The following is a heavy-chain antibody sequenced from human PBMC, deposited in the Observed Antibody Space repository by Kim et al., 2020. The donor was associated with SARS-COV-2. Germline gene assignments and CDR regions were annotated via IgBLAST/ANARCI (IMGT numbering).Heavy chain of an antibody. Sequence: SETLSLTCAVYGGSFSGHSWSWVRQPPGQGLEWIGEITDSGSPKYNPSLKSRLTISLDVSKNQFSLKLTSVTAADTGLYYCARGRVGVVPAPVLGLGPFYEYFILDVWGLGTTVTVSS. CDR2: ITDSGSP. CDR3: ARGRVGVVPAPVLGLGPFYEYFILDV. CDR1: GGSFSGHS. D-gene: IGHD2-2*01. V-gene: IGHV4-34*01. J-gene: IGHJ6*02.